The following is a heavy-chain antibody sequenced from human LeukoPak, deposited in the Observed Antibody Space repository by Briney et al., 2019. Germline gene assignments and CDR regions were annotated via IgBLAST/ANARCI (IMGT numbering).Heavy chain of an antibody. V-gene: IGHV4-59*01. J-gene: IGHJ4*02. Sequence: KPSETLSLTCTVSGGSISSYYWSWIRQPPGKGLEWIGYIYYSGSTNYNPSLKSRVTISVDTSKNQFSLKLSSVTAADTAVYYCARTREGAYFDYWGQGTLVTVSS. CDR3: ARTREGAYFDY. D-gene: IGHD3-16*01. CDR2: IYYSGST. CDR1: GGSISSYY.